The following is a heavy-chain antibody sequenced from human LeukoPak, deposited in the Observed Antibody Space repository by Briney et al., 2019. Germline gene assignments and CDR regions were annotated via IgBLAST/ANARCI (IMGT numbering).Heavy chain of an antibody. CDR1: GFTFSGYA. J-gene: IGHJ5*02. CDR2: ITGSGSFV. V-gene: IGHV3-21*01. D-gene: IGHD6-6*01. CDR3: ARDSSGPWFDP. Sequence: GGSLRLSCAASGFTFSGYAMSWVRQAPGKGLEWVSSITGSGSFVYYADSVKGRFTISRDNAKNSLFLQMNSLRAEDTAVYCCARDSSGPWFDPWGQGTLVTVSS.